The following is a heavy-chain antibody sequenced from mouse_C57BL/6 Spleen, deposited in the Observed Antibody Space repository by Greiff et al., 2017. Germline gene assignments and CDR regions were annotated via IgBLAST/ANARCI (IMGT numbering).Heavy chain of an antibody. CDR3: ARDGDDGYYAIAY. CDR1: GYSITSGYY. V-gene: IGHV3-6*01. CDR2: ISYDGSN. J-gene: IGHJ3*01. D-gene: IGHD2-3*01. Sequence: ESGPGLVKPSQSLSLTCSVTGYSITSGYYWNWIRQFPGNKLEWMGYISYDGSNNSNPSLKNRISITRDTSKNQFFLKLNSVTTEDTATYYCARDGDDGYYAIAYWGQGTLVTVSA.